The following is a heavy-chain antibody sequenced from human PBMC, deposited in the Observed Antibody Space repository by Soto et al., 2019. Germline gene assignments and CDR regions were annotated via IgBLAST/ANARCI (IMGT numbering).Heavy chain of an antibody. V-gene: IGHV1-69*01. J-gene: IGHJ3*02. D-gene: IGHD3-3*01. CDR1: VCTFSTYA. CDR3: AREIFGVIISGGRDAFDI. CDR2: IIPIFGTA. Sequence: QVQLVQSGAEVKKPGSSVKVSCKASVCTFSTYAISWVRQAPGQGLEWMGVIIPIFGTAKYAQKFQGRVTITADESTSTAYMELSSLRSEDTAVYYCAREIFGVIISGGRDAFDIWGQGTMVTVSS.